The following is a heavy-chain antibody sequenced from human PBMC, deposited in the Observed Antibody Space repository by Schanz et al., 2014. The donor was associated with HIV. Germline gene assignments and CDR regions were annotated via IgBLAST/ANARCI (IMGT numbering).Heavy chain of an antibody. CDR2: ISWNSGSI. Sequence: EAQLVESGGGLVQPGRSLRLSCAASGFSFDDYAMHWVRQAPGKGLEWVSGISWNSGSIGYADSVKGRFTISRDNAKNSLYLQMNSLRAEDTALYYCAKDMGSGSYETFDIWGQGTMVTVSS. J-gene: IGHJ3*02. CDR1: GFSFDDYA. D-gene: IGHD1-26*01. V-gene: IGHV3-9*01. CDR3: AKDMGSGSYETFDI.